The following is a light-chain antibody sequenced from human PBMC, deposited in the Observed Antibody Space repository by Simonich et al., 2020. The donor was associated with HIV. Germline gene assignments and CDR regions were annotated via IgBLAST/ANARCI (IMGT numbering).Light chain of an antibody. J-gene: IGLJ2*01. CDR2: STD. Sequence: QTVVTQEPSFSVSPGGTVTLTCGLNSGSFSTSHYPSWYQQTPGQAPRTLIYSTDTRSSGVPDRFSGSILGNKAALIITGAQADDESDYYCALYMGSGIWVFGGGTKVTVL. CDR3: ALYMGSGIWV. V-gene: IGLV8-61*01. CDR1: SGSFSTSHY.